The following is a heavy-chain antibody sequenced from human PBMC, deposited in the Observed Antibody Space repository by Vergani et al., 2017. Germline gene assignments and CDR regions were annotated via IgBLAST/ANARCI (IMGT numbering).Heavy chain of an antibody. CDR1: GFTFSSYA. D-gene: IGHD7-27*01. CDR3: ARDGRTGFYYYYYMDV. V-gene: IGHV3-21*01. CDR2: ISSSSSYI. Sequence: EVQLVESGGGLVQPGGSLRLSCAASGFTFSSYAMSWVRQAPGKGLEWVSSISSSSSYIYYADSVKGRFTISRDNAKNSLYLQMNSLRAEDTAVYYCARDGRTGFYYYYYMDVWGKGTTVTVSS. J-gene: IGHJ6*03.